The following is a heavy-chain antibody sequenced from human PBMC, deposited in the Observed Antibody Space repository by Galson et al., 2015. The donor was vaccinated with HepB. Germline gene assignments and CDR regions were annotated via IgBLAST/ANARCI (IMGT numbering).Heavy chain of an antibody. CDR3: ARGSLVVPAGRRIYYFDY. CDR2: INHSGST. V-gene: IGHV4-34*01. D-gene: IGHD2-2*01. CDR1: GGSFSGYY. Sequence: SETLSLTCAVYGGSFSGYYWSWIRQPPGKGLEWIGEINHSGSTNYNPSLKSRVTISVDTSKNQFSLKLSSVTAADTAVYYCARGSLVVPAGRRIYYFDYWGQGTLVTVSS. J-gene: IGHJ4*02.